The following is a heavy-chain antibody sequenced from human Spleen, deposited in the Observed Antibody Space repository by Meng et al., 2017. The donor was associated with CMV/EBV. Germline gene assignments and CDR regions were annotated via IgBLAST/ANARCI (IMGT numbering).Heavy chain of an antibody. V-gene: IGHV3-23*01. D-gene: IGHD6-13*01. CDR2: ILGTGAT. J-gene: IGHJ4*02. Sequence: GSLRLSCTASGFTFDDYGMNWVRQAPGKGLEWVSTILGTGATYYADYVKGRFTISRDDSRNTLFLQMNSLRDEDTAVFYCARGDSSTTWLVFDYWGLGTLVTVSS. CDR1: GFTFDDYG. CDR3: ARGDSSTTWLVFDY.